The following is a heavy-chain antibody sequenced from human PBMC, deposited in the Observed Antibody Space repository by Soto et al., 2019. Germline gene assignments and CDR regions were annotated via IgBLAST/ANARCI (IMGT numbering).Heavy chain of an antibody. CDR2: ISYDGSNK. D-gene: IGHD6-19*01. Sequence: QVQLVESGGGVVQPGRSLRLSCAASGFTFSSYAMHWVRQAPGKGLEWVAVISYDGSNKYYADSVKGRFTISRDNYKNTLYLQMNSLRAEDTAVYYCARSPGIAVAGLDYWGQGTLVTVSS. CDR1: GFTFSSYA. J-gene: IGHJ4*02. V-gene: IGHV3-30-3*01. CDR3: ARSPGIAVAGLDY.